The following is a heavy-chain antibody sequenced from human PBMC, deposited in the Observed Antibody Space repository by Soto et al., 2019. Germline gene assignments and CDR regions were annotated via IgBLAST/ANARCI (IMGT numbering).Heavy chain of an antibody. V-gene: IGHV3-30-3*01. CDR1: GFTFSSYA. Sequence: GGSLRLSCAASGFTFSSYAMHWVRQAPGKGLEWVAVISYDGVHKYYADSVKGRFTISRDNSKNTLYLQMNSLRGDDTAVYYCAKGLYSYNIDSRGLGTMVTV. CDR2: ISYDGVHK. CDR3: AKGLYSYNIDS. D-gene: IGHD3-10*01. J-gene: IGHJ4*02.